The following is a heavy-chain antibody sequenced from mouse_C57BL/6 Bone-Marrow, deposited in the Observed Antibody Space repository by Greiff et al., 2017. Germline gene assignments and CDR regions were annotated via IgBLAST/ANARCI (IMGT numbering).Heavy chain of an antibody. V-gene: IGHV1-22*01. CDR2: INPNNGGT. CDR3: ARTGTVNFDY. D-gene: IGHD4-1*01. CDR1: GYTFTDYN. Sequence: VQLKQSGPELVKPGASVKMSCKASGYTFTDYNMHWVKQSHGKSLEWIGYINPNNGGTSYNQKFKGKATLTVNKSSSTAYMELRSLTSEDSAVYYCARTGTVNFDYWGQGTTLTVSS. J-gene: IGHJ2*01.